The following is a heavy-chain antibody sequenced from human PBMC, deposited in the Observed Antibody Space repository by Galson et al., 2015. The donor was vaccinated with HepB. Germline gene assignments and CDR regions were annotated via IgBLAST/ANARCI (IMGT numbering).Heavy chain of an antibody. CDR1: GYTFTSYA. Sequence: SCKASGYTFTSYAMHWVRQAPGQRLEWMGWINADNGKQKYSQKFQGRVTITRDTSASTAYMELSSLRSEDTAVYYCARTYYDFWSGGYYYGMDVWGQGTTVTVSS. CDR2: INADNGKQ. V-gene: IGHV1-3*01. J-gene: IGHJ6*02. CDR3: ARTYYDFWSGGYYYGMDV. D-gene: IGHD3-3*01.